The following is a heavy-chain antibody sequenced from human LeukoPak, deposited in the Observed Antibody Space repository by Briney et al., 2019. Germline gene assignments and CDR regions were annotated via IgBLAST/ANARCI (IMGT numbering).Heavy chain of an antibody. CDR2: LYSDGTT. CDR1: GFTVSSHY. J-gene: IGHJ6*02. D-gene: IGHD4-17*01. V-gene: IGHV3-66*01. Sequence: GGSLRLSCAASGFTVSSHYMNWVRQAPGKGLQWVSVLYSDGTTYYADSVKGRFTISRDNSRSTLYLQMNSLRAEDTAVYYCARGGRTTWHGMDVWGQGTTVTVSS. CDR3: ARGGRTTWHGMDV.